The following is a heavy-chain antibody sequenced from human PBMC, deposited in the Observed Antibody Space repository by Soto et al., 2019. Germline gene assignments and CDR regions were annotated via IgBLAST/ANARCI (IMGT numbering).Heavy chain of an antibody. CDR3: ARDEQLLVRGYFDY. CDR2: IYSNWNT. J-gene: IGHJ4*02. CDR1: GCSISNRY. V-gene: IGHV4-4*07. D-gene: IGHD3-10*01. Sequence: PSETLSLTCAVSGCSISNRYWSWIRQPAGKGLEWIGRIYSNWNTNYNPSLKGRVTISVDTSRNQLSLKLTSVTAADTAVYYCARDEQLLVRGYFDYWGQGALVTVSS.